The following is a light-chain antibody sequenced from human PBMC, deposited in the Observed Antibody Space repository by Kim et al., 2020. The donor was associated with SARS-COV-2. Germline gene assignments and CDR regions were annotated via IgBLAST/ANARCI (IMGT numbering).Light chain of an antibody. J-gene: IGKJ1*01. CDR1: QGISNY. Sequence: DSQMTQSPSSLSASVGDRVTITCRASQGISNYLAWYQQKPGKAPKLLVYSASVLQLGVPSRFSGSGSGTDFTLTISSLQPEDVATYYCQKYYSAPWTFGQGTKVDIK. CDR3: QKYYSAPWT. CDR2: SAS. V-gene: IGKV1-27*01.